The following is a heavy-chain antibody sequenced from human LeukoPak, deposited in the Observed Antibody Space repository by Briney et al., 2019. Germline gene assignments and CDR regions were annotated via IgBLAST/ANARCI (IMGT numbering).Heavy chain of an antibody. J-gene: IGHJ4*02. Sequence: SETLSLTCTVSGGSISSGSYYWSWIRQPAGKGLEWIGRIYTSGSTNYNPSLKSRVTMSVDTSKNQFSLKLSSVTAADTAVYYCARYSGSYLLDYWGQGTLVTVSS. CDR1: GGSISSGSYY. CDR3: ARYSGSYLLDY. D-gene: IGHD1-26*01. V-gene: IGHV4-61*02. CDR2: IYTSGST.